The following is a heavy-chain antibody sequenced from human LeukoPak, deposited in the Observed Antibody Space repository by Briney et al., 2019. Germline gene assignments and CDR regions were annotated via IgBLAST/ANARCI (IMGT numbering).Heavy chain of an antibody. D-gene: IGHD6-19*01. CDR3: AKVAVARTDYYYYMDV. CDR2: ISWISGSI. J-gene: IGHJ6*03. Sequence: GGSLRLSCAASGFTFDDYAMHWVRQAPGEGLEWVSGISWISGSIGYADSVKGRFTISRDNAKNSLYLQMTSLRAEDTALYYCAKVAVARTDYYYYMDVWGKGTTVTVSS. CDR1: GFTFDDYA. V-gene: IGHV3-9*01.